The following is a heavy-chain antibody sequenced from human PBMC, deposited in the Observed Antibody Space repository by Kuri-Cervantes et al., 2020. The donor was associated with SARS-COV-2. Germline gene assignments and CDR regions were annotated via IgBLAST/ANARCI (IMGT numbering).Heavy chain of an antibody. J-gene: IGHJ3*02. Sequence: ASVKVSCKASGYTFTSYYMHWVRQAPGQGLEWMGWINPNSGGTNYAQKFQGRVTMTRDTSISTAYMELSRLRSDDTAVYYCARGAKRIEAAGIMWAFDIWGQGTMVTVSS. CDR3: ARGAKRIEAAGIMWAFDI. CDR1: GYTFTSYY. D-gene: IGHD6-13*01. V-gene: IGHV1-2*02. CDR2: INPNSGGT.